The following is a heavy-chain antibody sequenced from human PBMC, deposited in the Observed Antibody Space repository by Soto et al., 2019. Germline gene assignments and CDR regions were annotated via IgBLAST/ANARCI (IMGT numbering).Heavy chain of an antibody. D-gene: IGHD5-18*01. CDR2: IYYSGST. CDR1: GGSVSSGSYY. Sequence: SETLSLTCTVSGGSVSSGSYYWSWIRQPPGKGLEWIGYIYYSGSTNYNPSLKSRVTISVDTSKNQFSLKLSSVTAADTAVYYCARDSGAAMEQYFDYWGQGTLVTVSS. CDR3: ARDSGAAMEQYFDY. V-gene: IGHV4-61*01. J-gene: IGHJ4*02.